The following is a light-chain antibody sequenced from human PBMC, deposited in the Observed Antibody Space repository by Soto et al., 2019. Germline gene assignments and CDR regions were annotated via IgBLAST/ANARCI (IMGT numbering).Light chain of an antibody. V-gene: IGKV3-15*01. Sequence: EIVMTQSPATLSVSPGERASLSCRASQSVGSNLAWNQQTAGQAPRLLIYGASTRATGIPARFSGSGSGTEFTLTSISLQSEDFAVYSCQQYTNWPYTFGQGTKLEIK. CDR3: QQYTNWPYT. J-gene: IGKJ2*01. CDR1: QSVGSN. CDR2: GAS.